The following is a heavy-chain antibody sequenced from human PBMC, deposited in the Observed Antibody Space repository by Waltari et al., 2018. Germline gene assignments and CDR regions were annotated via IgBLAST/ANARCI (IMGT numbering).Heavy chain of an antibody. CDR2: ISYDGSNK. CDR1: GFTFSSYA. CDR3: ARADPMGADAFDI. Sequence: QVQLVESGGGVVQPGRSLRLSCAASGFTFSSYAMHWVRQAPGKGLEWVSVISYDGSNKYYADSVKGRFTISRDNSKNTLYLQMNSLRAEDTAVYYCARADPMGADAFDIWGQGTMVTVSS. J-gene: IGHJ3*02. D-gene: IGHD3-10*01. V-gene: IGHV3-30-3*01.